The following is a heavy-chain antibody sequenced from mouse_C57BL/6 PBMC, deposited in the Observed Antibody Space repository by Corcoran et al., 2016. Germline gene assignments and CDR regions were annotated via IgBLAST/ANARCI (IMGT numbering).Heavy chain of an antibody. CDR1: GYTFTDYS. Sequence: EVQLQQSGPELVKPGASVKISCKASGYTFTDYSMNWVKQSHGKSLEWIGDINPNNGGTSYNQKFKGKATLTVDKSSSTAYMELRSLTSEDSAVYYCASDYDAMDYWGQGTSVTVSS. CDR3: ASDYDAMDY. V-gene: IGHV1-26*01. J-gene: IGHJ4*01. CDR2: INPNNGGT.